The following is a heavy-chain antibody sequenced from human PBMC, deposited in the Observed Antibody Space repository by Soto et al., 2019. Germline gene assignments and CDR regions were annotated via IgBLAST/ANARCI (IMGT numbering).Heavy chain of an antibody. CDR2: LSREGNR. J-gene: IGHJ6*02. Sequence: QEQPQESGPGLVKPSETLSLTCTVSGAPITTTKWWAWVRLPPGKALEWIGELSREGNRNSNPSLEGRFIMSLDQSKNHFSLKLTSVTAADTAIYYCATQTISHTWGVCGRGTSVTVSS. D-gene: IGHD3-16*01. V-gene: IGHV4-4*02. CDR3: ATQTISHTWGV. CDR1: GAPITTTKW.